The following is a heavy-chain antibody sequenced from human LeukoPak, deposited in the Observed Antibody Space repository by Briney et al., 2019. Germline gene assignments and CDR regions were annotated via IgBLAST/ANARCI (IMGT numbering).Heavy chain of an antibody. CDR3: ARVSSFGDYQYTIDY. CDR1: GSTFSSYT. D-gene: IGHD4-17*01. Sequence: PGRSLRLSCAASGSTFSSYTMHWVRQAPGKGLEWVAVISYDGSNKYYADSLKGRFTISRDNSKNTLYLQMNSLRGEDTAVYYCARVSSFGDYQYTIDYWGQGTLVTVSS. J-gene: IGHJ4*02. CDR2: ISYDGSNK. V-gene: IGHV3-30*04.